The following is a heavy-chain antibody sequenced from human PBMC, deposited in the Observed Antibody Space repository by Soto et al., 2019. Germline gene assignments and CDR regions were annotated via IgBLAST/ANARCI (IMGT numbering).Heavy chain of an antibody. CDR3: AKDGVTRLWPSDY. V-gene: IGHV3-23*01. Sequence: PGGSLRLSCSASGFIFSDYSMHWVRQAPGKGLEWVSAINGSGGSTYYADSVKGRFTISRDNSKNTLNLQMNSLRAEDTAVYYCAKDGVTRLWPSDYWGQGTLVTVSS. J-gene: IGHJ4*02. CDR1: GFIFSDYS. CDR2: INGSGGST. D-gene: IGHD5-18*01.